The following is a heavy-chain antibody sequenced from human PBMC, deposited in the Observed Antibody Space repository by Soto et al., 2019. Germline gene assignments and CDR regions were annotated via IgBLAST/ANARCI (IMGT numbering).Heavy chain of an antibody. CDR2: IIPIFGTA. V-gene: IGHV1-69*06. Sequence: QVQLVQSGAEVKKPGSSVKVSCKASGGTFSSYAISWVRQAPGQGLEWMGGIIPIFGTANYAQKFQGRVTITADKSTSTANMELSSLRSEDTAVYYCARNRRRQYCSGGSGYTLNAFDIWGQGTMVTVSS. J-gene: IGHJ3*02. D-gene: IGHD2-15*01. CDR1: GGTFSSYA. CDR3: ARNRRRQYCSGGSGYTLNAFDI.